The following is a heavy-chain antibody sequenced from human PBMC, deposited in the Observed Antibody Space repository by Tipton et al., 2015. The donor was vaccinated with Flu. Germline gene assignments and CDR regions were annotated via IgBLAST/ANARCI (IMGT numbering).Heavy chain of an antibody. CDR1: GDSIRSDYF. J-gene: IGHJ5*02. CDR3: ARRDYSNYVSEPKNWFDH. Sequence: TLSLTCLVSGDSIRSDYFWGWIRQAPGKGLEWIGQISRGGSAYYNSSLQSRVTISVDSSRNRFSLQVKSVTAADTAIYYCARRDYSNYVSEPKNWFDHWGQGIRVTVSS. CDR2: ISRGGSA. D-gene: IGHD4-11*01. V-gene: IGHV4-38-2*01.